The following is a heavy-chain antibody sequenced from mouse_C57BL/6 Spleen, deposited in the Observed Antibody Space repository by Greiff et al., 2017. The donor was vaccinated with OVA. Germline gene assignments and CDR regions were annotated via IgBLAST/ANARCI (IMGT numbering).Heavy chain of an antibody. CDR1: GFTFSDYG. CDR3: ARGDWDWDY. J-gene: IGHJ2*01. D-gene: IGHD4-1*01. CDR2: ISSGSSTI. Sequence: EVQLQESGGGLVKPGGSLKLSCAASGFTFSDYGMHWVRQAPEKGLEWVAYISSGSSTIYYADTVKGRFTISRDNAKNTLFLQMTSLRSEDTAMYYCARGDWDWDYWGQGTTLTVSS. V-gene: IGHV5-17*01.